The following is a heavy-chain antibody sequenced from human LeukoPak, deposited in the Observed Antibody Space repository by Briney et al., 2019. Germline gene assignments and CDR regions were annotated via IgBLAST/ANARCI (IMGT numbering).Heavy chain of an antibody. V-gene: IGHV3-30*04. J-gene: IGHJ4*02. Sequence: GGSLRLSCAASGFTFSSYAMHWVRQAPGKGLEWVAVISYDGSNKYYADSVKGRFTISRDNSKNTLYLQMNSLRAEDTAVYYCASRKWELIYWGQGTLVTVSS. D-gene: IGHD1-26*01. CDR1: GFTFSSYA. CDR2: ISYDGSNK. CDR3: ASRKWELIY.